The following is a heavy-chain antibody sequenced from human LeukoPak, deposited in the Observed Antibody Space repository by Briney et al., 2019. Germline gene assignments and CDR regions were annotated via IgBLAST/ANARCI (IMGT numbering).Heavy chain of an antibody. CDR3: ASHYQPVYSYGQGAGAFDI. V-gene: IGHV4-61*02. Sequence: SQTLSLTCTVSGGSISSGSYYWSWIRQPAGKGLEWIGRFYTSGSTMYNPSLKSRVTISVDTSKNQFSLKLSSVTAADTAVYYCASHYQPVYSYGQGAGAFDIWGQGTMVTVSS. CDR2: FYTSGST. CDR1: GGSISSGSYY. D-gene: IGHD5-18*01. J-gene: IGHJ3*02.